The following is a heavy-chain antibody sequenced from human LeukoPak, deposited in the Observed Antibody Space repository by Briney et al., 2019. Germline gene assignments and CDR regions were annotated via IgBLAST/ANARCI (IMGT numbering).Heavy chain of an antibody. V-gene: IGHV4-31*03. CDR2: IYYSGST. D-gene: IGHD3-10*01. Sequence: PSQTLSLTCTVSGGSISSGGYYWSWIRQHPGKGLEWIGYIYYSGSTYYNPSLKSRGTISVDTSKNQFSLKLSSVTAADTAVYYCARDRRGFGGMYYFDYWGQGTLVTVSS. J-gene: IGHJ4*02. CDR3: ARDRRGFGGMYYFDY. CDR1: GGSISSGGYY.